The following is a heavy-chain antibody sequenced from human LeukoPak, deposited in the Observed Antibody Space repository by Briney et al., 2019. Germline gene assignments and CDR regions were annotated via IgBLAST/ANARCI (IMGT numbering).Heavy chain of an antibody. CDR2: IYYTGNT. J-gene: IGHJ6*03. D-gene: IGHD3-10*01. CDR3: ARVFHYYGSGSYPHYMDV. Sequence: SETLSLTCTVSGDSISTSKSYWGWIRQPPLKGLEWIGSIYYTGNTYYNASLKSRVTISVDTSKNQFSLKLSSVTAADTAVYYCARVFHYYGSGSYPHYMDVWGKGTTVTVSS. CDR1: GDSISTSKSY. V-gene: IGHV4-39*07.